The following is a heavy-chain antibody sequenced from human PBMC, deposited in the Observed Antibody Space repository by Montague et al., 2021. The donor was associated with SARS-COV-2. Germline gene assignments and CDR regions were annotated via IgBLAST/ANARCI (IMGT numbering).Heavy chain of an antibody. D-gene: IGHD2-2*02. CDR1: GDSVSSTSAA. Sequence: CAISGDSVSSTSAAWNWIRQSPSRGLEWLGRTYFRSKWSSEYALXVKSRLIISPDTSKNQFSLRLMSVTPDDTAVYYCARASCSSTSCYTIDYWSQGTLVTVSS. J-gene: IGHJ4*02. CDR3: ARASCSSTSCYTIDY. CDR2: TYFRSKWSS. V-gene: IGHV6-1*01.